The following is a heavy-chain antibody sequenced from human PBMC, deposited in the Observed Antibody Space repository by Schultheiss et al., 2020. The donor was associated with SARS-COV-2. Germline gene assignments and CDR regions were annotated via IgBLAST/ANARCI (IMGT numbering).Heavy chain of an antibody. J-gene: IGHJ2*01. V-gene: IGHV3-33*08. CDR2: IWYDGSNK. CDR3: ARKDWYFDL. CDR1: GFTFSSYA. Sequence: GGSLRLSCADSGFTFSSYAMHWVRQAPGKGLEWVAVIWYDGSNKYYVDSVKGRLTISRDNAKNSLYLQMNSLRAEDTAVYYCARKDWYFDLWGRGTLVTVSS.